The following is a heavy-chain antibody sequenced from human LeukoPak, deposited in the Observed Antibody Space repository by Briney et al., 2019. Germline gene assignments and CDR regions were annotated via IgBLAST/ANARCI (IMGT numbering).Heavy chain of an antibody. Sequence: QAGGSLRLSCSASGFTFSSYAMHWVRQAPGKGLVWVSRIISDGSSTSYADSVKGRFTISRDNAKNTLYLQMNSLRAEDTAVYYCARAPRGDLDYWGQGTLVTVSS. CDR1: GFTFSSYA. CDR3: ARAPRGDLDY. J-gene: IGHJ4*02. CDR2: IISDGSST. D-gene: IGHD3-16*01. V-gene: IGHV3-74*01.